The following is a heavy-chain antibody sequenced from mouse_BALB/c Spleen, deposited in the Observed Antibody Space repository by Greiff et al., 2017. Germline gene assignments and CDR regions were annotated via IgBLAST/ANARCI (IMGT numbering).Heavy chain of an antibody. D-gene: IGHD2-1*01. CDR3: ARPHLLWRYYFDY. CDR2: INPNNGGT. J-gene: IGHJ2*01. V-gene: IGHV1-18*01. Sequence: VQLKQSGPELVKPGASVKIPCKASGYTFTDYNMDWVKQSHGKSLEWIGDINPNNGGTIYNQKFKGKATLTVDKSSSTAYMELRSLTSEDTAVYYCARPHLLWRYYFDYWGQGTTLTVSS. CDR1: GYTFTDYN.